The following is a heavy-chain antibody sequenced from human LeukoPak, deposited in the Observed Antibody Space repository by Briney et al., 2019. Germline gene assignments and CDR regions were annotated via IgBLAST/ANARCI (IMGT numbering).Heavy chain of an antibody. CDR1: GGSISSSSYY. Sequence: SETLSLTCTVSGGSISSSSYYWGWTRQPPGKGLEWIGSIYYSGSTYYNPSLKSRVTISVDTSKNQFSLKLSSVTAADTAVYYCARSIVVVTAIPVWGQGTLVTVSS. CDR2: IYYSGST. J-gene: IGHJ4*02. D-gene: IGHD2-21*02. CDR3: ARSIVVVTAIPV. V-gene: IGHV4-39*07.